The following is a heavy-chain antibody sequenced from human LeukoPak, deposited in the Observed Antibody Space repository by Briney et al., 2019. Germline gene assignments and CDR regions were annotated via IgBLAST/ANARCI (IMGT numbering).Heavy chain of an antibody. CDR3: ARLRGGYCSGGSCYVDY. CDR1: GYKLTNNW. D-gene: IGHD2-15*01. J-gene: IGHJ4*02. Sequence: GESLKISCKISGYKLTNNWIGWVRQVPGKGLEWMGIIYPGDSDTRYSPSFQGQVTISADKSISTAYLQWSSLKASDTAMYYCARLRGGYCSGGSCYVDYWGQGTLVTVSS. V-gene: IGHV5-51*01. CDR2: IYPGDSDT.